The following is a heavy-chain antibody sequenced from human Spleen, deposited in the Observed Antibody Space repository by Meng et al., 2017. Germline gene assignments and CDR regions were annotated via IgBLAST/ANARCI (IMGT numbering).Heavy chain of an antibody. CDR3: ARGPTTKAHDFDY. CDR2: INHSGST. J-gene: IGHJ4*02. Sequence: WCTSLWNPSVSLPRPGGVSGGVFSDCDWSCSPPPPRLVLEWIEDINHSGSTNYNPSRESPATLSADTSQNTLTLKLWSVAAADSAVYYCARGPTTKAHDFDYWGQGTLVTVSS. D-gene: IGHD4-11*01. V-gene: IGHV4-34*01. CDR1: GGVFSDCD.